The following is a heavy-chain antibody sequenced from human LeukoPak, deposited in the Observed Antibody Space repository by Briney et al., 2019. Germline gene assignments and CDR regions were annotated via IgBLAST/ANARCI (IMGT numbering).Heavy chain of an antibody. V-gene: IGHV4-39*01. CDR2: IYYSGST. CDR1: GGSISSSSYY. J-gene: IGHJ4*02. D-gene: IGHD5-12*01. CDR3: ARGGFSGYDMV. Sequence: PSETLSLTCTVSGGSISSSSYYWGWIRQPPGKGLEWIGSIYYSGSTYYNPSLKSRVTISVDTSKNQFSLKLSSVTAADTAVYYCARGGFSGYDMVWGQGTLVTVSS.